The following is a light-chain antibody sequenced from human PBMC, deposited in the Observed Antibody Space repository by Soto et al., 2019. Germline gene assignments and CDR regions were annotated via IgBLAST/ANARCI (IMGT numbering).Light chain of an antibody. J-gene: IGKJ1*01. CDR3: RHPAQLLGT. V-gene: IGKV3-11*02. CDR2: DAS. Sequence: TQSAARLAWNPGDSPTPSSRASRSISNYLASYQQKPGQAPSLLIYDASYRPTDIPARFIGSRCGRHFTQLSSSRMPADSLVQYCRHPAQLLGTFGQGTKVDIK. CDR1: RSISNY.